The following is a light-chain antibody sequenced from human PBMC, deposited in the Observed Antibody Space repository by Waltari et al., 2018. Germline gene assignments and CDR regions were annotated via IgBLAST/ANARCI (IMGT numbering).Light chain of an antibody. CDR1: SSDVGFDNL. CDR3: CSYVGRNIWV. V-gene: IGLV2-23*02. Sequence: QSALTQPASVSGSPGQSITISCTGTSSDVGFDNLFSWYQPHPDKAPKLLVYEVIERPSGVSNRFSGSKSGNTASLTISGLQAEDEADYYCCSYVGRNIWVFGGGTKVTVL. CDR2: EVI. J-gene: IGLJ3*02.